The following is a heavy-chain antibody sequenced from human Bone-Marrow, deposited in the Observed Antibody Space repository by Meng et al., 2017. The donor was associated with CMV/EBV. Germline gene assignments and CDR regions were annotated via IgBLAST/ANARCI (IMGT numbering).Heavy chain of an antibody. J-gene: IGHJ4*02. Sequence: SETLSLTCTVSGGSISSSSYYWGWIRQPPGKGLEWIGSNYYSGSTYYNPSLKSRVTISVDTSKNQFSLKLSSVTAADTAVYYCARGGQLANYWGQGTLVTVSS. CDR3: ARGGQLANY. D-gene: IGHD6-13*01. CDR2: NYYSGST. V-gene: IGHV4-39*07. CDR1: GGSISSSSYY.